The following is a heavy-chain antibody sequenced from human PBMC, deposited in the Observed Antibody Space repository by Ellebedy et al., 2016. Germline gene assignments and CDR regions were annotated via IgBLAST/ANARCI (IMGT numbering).Heavy chain of an antibody. CDR1: GFIVSSNY. CDR2: IYSGGST. CDR3: AKDVLAYYYDSTGQFDY. D-gene: IGHD3-22*01. Sequence: GESLKISCAASGFIVSSNYMSWVRQAPGKGLEWVSVIYSGGSTYYADSVKGRFTISRDNSKNTLYLQMNSLRAEDTAVYYCAKDVLAYYYDSTGQFDYWGQGTLVTVSS. V-gene: IGHV3-66*01. J-gene: IGHJ4*02.